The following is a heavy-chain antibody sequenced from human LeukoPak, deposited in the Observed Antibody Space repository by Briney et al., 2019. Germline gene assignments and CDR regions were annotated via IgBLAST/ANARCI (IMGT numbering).Heavy chain of an antibody. CDR2: IYYSGRT. CDR3: ARDRKDAYNSYGMDV. CDR1: GGSISPYY. J-gene: IGHJ6*02. Sequence: SETLSLTCTVSGGSISPYYWTWIRQSPGKALEWIGDIYYSGRTSYNPSLKSRVTISVDTSKNQFSLKLSSVTAADTAVYYCARDRKDAYNSYGMDVWGQGTTVTVSS. V-gene: IGHV4-59*01.